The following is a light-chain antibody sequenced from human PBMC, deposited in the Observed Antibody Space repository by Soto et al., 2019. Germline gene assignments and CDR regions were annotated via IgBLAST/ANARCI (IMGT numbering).Light chain of an antibody. CDR2: RTS. V-gene: IGKV3-15*01. CDR1: QSVSSN. CDR3: QHYNNWPPWT. J-gene: IGKJ1*01. Sequence: EIVMTQSPATLSVSLGERATLSCRASQSVSSNLAWYQQKPGQPPRLLIYRTSTRATGIPARFSGSGSGTEFTLTISILQSKDFAVYYCQHYNNWPPWTFGQGTKVEIK.